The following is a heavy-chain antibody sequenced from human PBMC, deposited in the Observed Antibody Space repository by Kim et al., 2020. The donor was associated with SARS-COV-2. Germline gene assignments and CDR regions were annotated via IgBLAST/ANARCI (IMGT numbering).Heavy chain of an antibody. D-gene: IGHD3-16*01. V-gene: IGHV4-31*03. J-gene: IGHJ6*02. CDR1: GGSISSGGYY. CDR3: ARGPLKNHVPLGYYYYCDVDV. Sequence: SETLSLTCTVSGGSISSGGYYWSWIRQHPGKGLEWIGYIYYSGSTYYNPSLKSRVTISVDTSKNQFSLKLSSVTAADTAVYYCARGPLKNHVPLGYYYYCDVDVWGRGTTVTVSS. CDR2: IYYSGST.